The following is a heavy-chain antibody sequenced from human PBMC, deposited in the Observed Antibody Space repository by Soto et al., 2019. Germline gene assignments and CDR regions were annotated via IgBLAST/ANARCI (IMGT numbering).Heavy chain of an antibody. CDR2: IIPIFGTA. J-gene: IGHJ4*02. V-gene: IGHV1-69*13. CDR3: AREAEYSSSSGGYPFDY. D-gene: IGHD6-6*01. Sequence: ASVKVSCKASGGTFSSYAISWVRQAPGQGLEWMGGIIPIFGTANYAQKFQGRVTITADESTSTAYMELSSLRSEDTAVYYCAREAEYSSSSGGYPFDYWGQGTLVTVSS. CDR1: GGTFSSYA.